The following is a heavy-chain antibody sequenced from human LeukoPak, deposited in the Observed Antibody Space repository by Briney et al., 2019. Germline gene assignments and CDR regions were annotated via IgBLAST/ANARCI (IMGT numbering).Heavy chain of an antibody. D-gene: IGHD3-22*01. V-gene: IGHV3-33*01. J-gene: IGHJ4*02. CDR3: ATGGGYYYSH. CDR1: GFPFSTYG. CDR2: AYGDGSQQ. Sequence: GGSLGLSCAASGFPFSTYGFHWVRQAPGKGLEWVAVAYGDGSQQYYAESVKGRFTISKDTSKNILYVEMNSLRVEDTAVYFCATGGGYYYSHWGQGTLVTVSS.